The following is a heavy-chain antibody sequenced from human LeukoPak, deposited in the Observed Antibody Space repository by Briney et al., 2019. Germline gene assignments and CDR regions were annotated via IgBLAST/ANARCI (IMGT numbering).Heavy chain of an antibody. Sequence: SETLSLTCTVSGYSISSGYYWGWIRQPPGKGLEWIGSIYHSGSTNYNPSLKSRVTISVDTSKNQFSLKLSSVTAADTAVYYCARVLVWAFDYWGQGTLVTVSS. V-gene: IGHV4-38-2*02. J-gene: IGHJ4*02. CDR1: GYSISSGYY. CDR3: ARVLVWAFDY. CDR2: IYHSGST. D-gene: IGHD3-16*01.